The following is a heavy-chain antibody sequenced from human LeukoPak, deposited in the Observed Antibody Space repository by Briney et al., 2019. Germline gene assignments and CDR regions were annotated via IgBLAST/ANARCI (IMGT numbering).Heavy chain of an antibody. CDR1: GGSISNYY. Sequence: SETLSLSCTVSGGSISNYYWNWIRQPPGKGLEWIGYIYYSGSTNYNPSLKSRVTISVDTSKNQFSLKLSSVTAADTAVYYCASGSTSAAAFDIWGQGTMVTVSS. J-gene: IGHJ3*02. D-gene: IGHD2-2*01. CDR3: ASGSTSAAAFDI. V-gene: IGHV4-59*01. CDR2: IYYSGST.